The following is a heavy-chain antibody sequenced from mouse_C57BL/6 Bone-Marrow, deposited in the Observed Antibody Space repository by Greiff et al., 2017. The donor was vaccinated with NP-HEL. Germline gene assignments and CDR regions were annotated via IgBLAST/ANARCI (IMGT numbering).Heavy chain of an antibody. D-gene: IGHD2-3*01. CDR3: ARGWLPHYFDY. CDR2: IYPGDGDT. J-gene: IGHJ2*01. Sequence: QVQLQQSGPELVKPGASVKISCKASGYAFSSSWMNWVKQRPGKGLEWIGRIYPGDGDTNYNGKFKGKATLTADKSSSTAYMQLSSLTSEYSAVYFCARGWLPHYFDYWCQGTTLTVSS. V-gene: IGHV1-82*01. CDR1: GYAFSSSW.